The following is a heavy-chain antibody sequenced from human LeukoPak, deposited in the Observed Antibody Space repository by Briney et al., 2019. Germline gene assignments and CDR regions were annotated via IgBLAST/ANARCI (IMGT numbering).Heavy chain of an antibody. V-gene: IGHV3-30-3*01. J-gene: IGHJ4*02. CDR3: AREGYYGSGSPPSLYFDY. CDR1: GFTFRNYV. CDR2: TSSDLNVK. Sequence: GGSLRLSCAASGFTFRNYVIHWVRQAPGKGLEWVAVTSSDLNVKLYADSVKGRFTISRDNSRSTLYLQMNSPRPEDTAIYYCAREGYYGSGSPPSLYFDYWGQGTLVTVSS. D-gene: IGHD3-10*01.